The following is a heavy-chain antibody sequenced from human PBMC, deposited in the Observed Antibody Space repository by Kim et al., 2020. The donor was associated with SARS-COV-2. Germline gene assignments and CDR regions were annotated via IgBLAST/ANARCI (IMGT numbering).Heavy chain of an antibody. D-gene: IGHD3-16*01. V-gene: IGHV3-15*05. CDR3: ATWNSGELHH. J-gene: IGHJ1*01. CDR2: IKSKKDDGTI. Sequence: GGSLRLSCVPSGLTFTDAWLSWVRQTPGKVLEWVGRIKSKKDDGTIDYAAPVKGRFTISRDDSKGTLYLQMNSLTSDDTGVYYCATWNSGELHHWGQGTLVTVAS. CDR1: GLTFTDAW.